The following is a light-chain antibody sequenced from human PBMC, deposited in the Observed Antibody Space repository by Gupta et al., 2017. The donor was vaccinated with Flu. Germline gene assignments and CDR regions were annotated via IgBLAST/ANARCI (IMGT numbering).Light chain of an antibody. CDR3: QQRSNWPGT. Sequence: EIVFTQSPATLSLSPGERATLPCRARQSVSSYFACHQQKPGQAPRLLIYDASNTATGLPARFSGSASGTDFTLTISILAPEDFAVYYCQQRSNWPGTFGHGTKVDIK. CDR1: QSVSSY. CDR2: DAS. J-gene: IGKJ3*01. V-gene: IGKV3-11*01.